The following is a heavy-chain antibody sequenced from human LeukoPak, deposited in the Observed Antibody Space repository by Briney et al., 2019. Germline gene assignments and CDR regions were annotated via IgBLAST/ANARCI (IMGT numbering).Heavy chain of an antibody. CDR2: IYHSGST. J-gene: IGHJ4*02. V-gene: IGHV4-38-2*02. Sequence: SETLSLTCTVSGYSISSGYYWGWIRQPPGKGLEWIGSIYHSGSTYYNPSLKSRVTISVDTSKNQLSLNLRSVTAADTAVYYCARGHSGTLDYWGQGTLVTVSS. D-gene: IGHD1-26*01. CDR3: ARGHSGTLDY. CDR1: GYSISSGYY.